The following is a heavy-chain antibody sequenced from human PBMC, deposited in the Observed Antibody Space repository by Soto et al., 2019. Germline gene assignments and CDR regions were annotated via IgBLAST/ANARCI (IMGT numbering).Heavy chain of an antibody. V-gene: IGHV3-53*01. CDR1: GFTVSSNY. Sequence: GGSLRLSCAASGFTVSSNYMSWVRQAPGKGLEWVSVIYSGGSTYYADSVKGRFTISRDNSKNTLYLQMNSLRAEDTAVYYCARGYCSSTSCYTGDAFDIWGQGTMVTVSS. CDR3: ARGYCSSTSCYTGDAFDI. D-gene: IGHD2-2*02. J-gene: IGHJ3*02. CDR2: IYSGGST.